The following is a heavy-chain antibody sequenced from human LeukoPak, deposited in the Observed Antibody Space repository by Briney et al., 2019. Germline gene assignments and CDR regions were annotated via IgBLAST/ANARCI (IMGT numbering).Heavy chain of an antibody. V-gene: IGHV3-30*02. CDR1: GFTFSSYD. D-gene: IGHD1-26*01. Sequence: GGPLRLSCAASGFTFSSYDMHWVRQAPGKGLEWVAFIRYDGNNKYYADYVKGRFTISRDNSKNTLYLQMNSLRAEDTAVYYCAKDVWGADKYYYYYYMGVWGKGTTVTVSS. CDR2: IRYDGNNK. CDR3: AKDVWGADKYYYYYYMGV. J-gene: IGHJ6*03.